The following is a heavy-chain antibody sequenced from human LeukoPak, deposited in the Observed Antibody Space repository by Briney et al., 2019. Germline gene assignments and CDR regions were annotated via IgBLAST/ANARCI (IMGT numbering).Heavy chain of an antibody. V-gene: IGHV3-21*01. CDR3: ARDRRGVVISYGMDV. J-gene: IGHJ6*02. D-gene: IGHD2-21*01. CDR1: GFTFSSYS. CDR2: ISSSSSYI. Sequence: PGGSLRLSCAASGFTFSSYSMNWVRQAPGKGLEWVSSISSSSSYIYYADSVKGRLTISRDNAKNSLYLQMNSLRAEDTAVYYCARDRRGVVISYGMDVWGQGTTVTVSS.